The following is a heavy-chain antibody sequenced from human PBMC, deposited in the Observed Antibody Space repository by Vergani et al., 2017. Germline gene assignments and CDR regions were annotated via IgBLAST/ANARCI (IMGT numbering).Heavy chain of an antibody. Sequence: EVELVESGGGLVQPGGSLRLSCAASGFTFHAYWMHWARQVPGQGLVWVSGMNGDGDTISYADSVKGRFTISRDNAKNTLFLQRNSLRAEDTAVYYCARARKVRLGVVWEKGFDTGGQGTLGTGSS. D-gene: IGHD3-3*01. CDR1: GFTFHAYW. CDR2: MNGDGDTI. J-gene: IGHJ5*02. CDR3: ARARKVRLGVVWEKGFDT. V-gene: IGHV3-74*01.